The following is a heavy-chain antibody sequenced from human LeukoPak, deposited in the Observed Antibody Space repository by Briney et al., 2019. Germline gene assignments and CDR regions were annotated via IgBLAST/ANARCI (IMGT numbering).Heavy chain of an antibody. J-gene: IGHJ6*03. V-gene: IGHV4-4*07. D-gene: IGHD6-13*01. CDR2: IYTSGRT. Sequence: SETLSLTCTVSGGSISSYYWSWVRQTAGKGLEWIGRIYTSGRTNYNPSLKSRVTMSVDTSKNQFSLKLSSVTAADTAVYYCARDLFGYSSSWSEEGFEYYYYMDVWGKGTTVTISS. CDR1: GGSISSYY. CDR3: ARDLFGYSSSWSEEGFEYYYYMDV.